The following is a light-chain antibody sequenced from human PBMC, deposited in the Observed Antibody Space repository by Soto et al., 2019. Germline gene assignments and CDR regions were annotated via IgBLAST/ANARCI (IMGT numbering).Light chain of an antibody. CDR2: GTS. V-gene: IGKV3-20*01. CDR1: QSVSSIY. Sequence: EIVLTQSPGTLSLSPGERATLSCRASQSVSSIYLAWYQQKPGQAPRLLIYGTSKRATGIPDRFSGSGSGTDFTLTISRLEPEDFAVYYCQQYDRSPWTFGQGTKVEIK. CDR3: QQYDRSPWT. J-gene: IGKJ1*01.